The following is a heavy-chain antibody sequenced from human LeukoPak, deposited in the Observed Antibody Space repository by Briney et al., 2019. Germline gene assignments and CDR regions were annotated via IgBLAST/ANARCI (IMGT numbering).Heavy chain of an antibody. CDR3: ARSYGSGSYFDY. D-gene: IGHD3-10*01. V-gene: IGHV4-59*08. J-gene: IGHJ4*02. CDR1: GGSISSYY. CDR2: IYYSGST. Sequence: SETLSLTCTVSGGSISSYYWSWIRQPPGKGLEWIGYIYYSGSTNYNPSLKSRVTISVDTSRNQFSLKLSSVTAADTAVYYCARSYGSGSYFDYWGQGTLVTVSS.